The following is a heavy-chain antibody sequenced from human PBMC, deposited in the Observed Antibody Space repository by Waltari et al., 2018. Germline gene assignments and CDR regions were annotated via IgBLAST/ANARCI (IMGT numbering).Heavy chain of an antibody. CDR3: ARFSTPDDAYDI. J-gene: IGHJ3*02. V-gene: IGHV3-72*01. Sequence: EVQLVESGGGLVQPGESLRLSCDVSGFSFSDHSMDWVRQAPGEGREWVARSRNQANTYTTEYAASVTDRFTISRDKSKNSLYLQMNGLRTEDTAMYYCARFSTPDDAYDIWGQGTMVTVSS. CDR1: GFSFSDHS. CDR2: SRNQANTYTT.